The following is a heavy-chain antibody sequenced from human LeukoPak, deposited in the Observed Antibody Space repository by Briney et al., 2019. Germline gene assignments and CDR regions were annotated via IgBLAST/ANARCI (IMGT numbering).Heavy chain of an antibody. D-gene: IGHD2-2*02. CDR2: ISGRDGST. J-gene: IGHJ6*03. CDR1: GFTFSSYA. V-gene: IGHV3-23*01. Sequence: GGSLRLSCATSGFTFSSYAMSWVRQAPGKGLEWVSGISGRDGSTYYADSVKGRFTISRDNSKNTLYLQINSLRAEDTALYYCAKGTGGLYYYYYYYMDVWGKGTTVTVSS. CDR3: AKGTGGLYYYYYYYMDV.